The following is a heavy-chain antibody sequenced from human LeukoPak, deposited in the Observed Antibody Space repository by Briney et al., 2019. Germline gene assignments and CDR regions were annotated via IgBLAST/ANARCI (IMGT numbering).Heavy chain of an antibody. CDR2: IRYDGSNK. D-gene: IGHD6-13*01. CDR3: AKDPKRYSSLRDSWGSWFDP. J-gene: IGHJ5*02. V-gene: IGHV3-30*02. Sequence: GGSLRLSCAASGFTFSSYGMHWVRQAPGKGLEWVAFIRYDGSNKYYADSVKGRFTISRDNSKNTLYLQMNSLRAEDTAVYYCAKDPKRYSSLRDSWGSWFDPWGQGTLVTVSS. CDR1: GFTFSSYG.